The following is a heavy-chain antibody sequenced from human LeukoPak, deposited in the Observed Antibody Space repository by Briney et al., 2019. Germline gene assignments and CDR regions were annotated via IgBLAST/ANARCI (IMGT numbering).Heavy chain of an antibody. V-gene: IGHV3-13*01. CDR1: GFTFSSYD. CDR3: ARVDSSGYPHYYYYGMDV. Sequence: GSLRLSCAASGFTFSSYDMHWVRQATGKGLEWVSAIGTAGDTYYPGSVKGRFTISRENAKNSLYLQMNSLRAGDTAVYYCARVDSSGYPHYYYYGMDVWGQGTTVTVSS. CDR2: IGTAGDT. J-gene: IGHJ6*02. D-gene: IGHD3-22*01.